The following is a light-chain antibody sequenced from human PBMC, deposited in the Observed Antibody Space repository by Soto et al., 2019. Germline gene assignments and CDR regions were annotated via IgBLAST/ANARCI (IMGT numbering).Light chain of an antibody. V-gene: IGLV1-40*01. CDR3: TSYVGNDIWV. CDR1: SSNIGAGYD. Sequence: QSVLTQPPSVSGAPGQRVTISCTGSSSNIGAGYDVHWYQQLPGTAPKLLIYGNSNRPSGVPDRFSGSKSGTSASLAITGLQAEDEADYYCTSYVGNDIWVFGGGTKLTV. CDR2: GNS. J-gene: IGLJ3*02.